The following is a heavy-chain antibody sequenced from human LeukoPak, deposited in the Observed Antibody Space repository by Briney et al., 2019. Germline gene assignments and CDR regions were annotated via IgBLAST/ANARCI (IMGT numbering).Heavy chain of an antibody. CDR2: ISYDGSNK. CDR1: GFTFSSYG. CDR3: AKGLLGNTAMVRLDY. V-gene: IGHV3-30*18. D-gene: IGHD5-18*01. Sequence: GRSLRLSCAASGFTFSSYGMHWVRQAPGKGLEWVAVISYDGSNKYYADSVKGRFTISRDNSKNTLYLQMNSLRAEDTAVYYCAKGLLGNTAMVRLDYWGQGTLVTVSS. J-gene: IGHJ4*02.